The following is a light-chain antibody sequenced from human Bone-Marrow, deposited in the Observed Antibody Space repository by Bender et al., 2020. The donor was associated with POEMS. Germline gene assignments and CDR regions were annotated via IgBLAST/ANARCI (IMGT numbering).Light chain of an antibody. V-gene: IGLV4-69*01. J-gene: IGLJ3*02. Sequence: QLVLTQSPSASASLGASVTLTCTLSSGHTSYAIAWHQQQPEKGPRYLMKLNGDGSHSKGDGLPDRFSGSSSGAERYLTISSLHSEDEATYYCQTWNTDIRVFGGGTKLTVL. CDR1: SGHTSYA. CDR2: LNGDGSH. CDR3: QTWNTDIRV.